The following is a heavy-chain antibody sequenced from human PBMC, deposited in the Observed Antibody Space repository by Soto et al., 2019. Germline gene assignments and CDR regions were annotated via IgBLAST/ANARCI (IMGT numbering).Heavy chain of an antibody. CDR2: MNPNNGNT. CDR3: SRYALGFEADSGQDG. CDR1: GYTFSSYD. D-gene: IGHD3-10*01. J-gene: IGHJ6*02. V-gene: IGHV1-8*02. Sequence: QVQLVQSGAEVKKPGASVKVSCKAPGYTFSSYDLNWVRQATGQGLEWMGWMNPNNGNTSYAQKYQGRVTMTKNTSICKAYMELRRPRYTERAVYECSRYALGFEADSGQDGWGHGTEVTMS.